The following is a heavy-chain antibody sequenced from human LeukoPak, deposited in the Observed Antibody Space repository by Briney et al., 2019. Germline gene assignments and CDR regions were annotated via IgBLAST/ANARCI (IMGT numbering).Heavy chain of an antibody. D-gene: IGHD3-10*01. J-gene: IGHJ4*02. V-gene: IGHV3-30-3*01. CDR2: ISYDGSNK. CDR1: GFTFSSYA. Sequence: GRSLRLSCAASGFTFSSYAMHWVRRAPGKGLEWVAVISYDGSNKYYADSVKGRFTISRDNSKNTLYLQMNSLRAEDTAVYYCAKDDLWLVWGSGSYGHFDYWGQGTLVTVSS. CDR3: AKDDLWLVWGSGSYGHFDY.